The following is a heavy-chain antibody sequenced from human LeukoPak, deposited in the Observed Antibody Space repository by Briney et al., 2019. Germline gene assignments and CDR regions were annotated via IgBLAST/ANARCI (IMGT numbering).Heavy chain of an antibody. J-gene: IGHJ4*02. V-gene: IGHV4-4*07. Sequence: SETLSLTCTVSGGSISSYYWSWIRQPARKGLEWIGRIYTSGSTNYNPSLKSRVTMSVDTSKNQFSLKLSSVTAADTAVYYCARYGYSYGPTYFDYWGQGTLVTVSS. CDR1: GGSISSYY. D-gene: IGHD5-18*01. CDR2: IYTSGST. CDR3: ARYGYSYGPTYFDY.